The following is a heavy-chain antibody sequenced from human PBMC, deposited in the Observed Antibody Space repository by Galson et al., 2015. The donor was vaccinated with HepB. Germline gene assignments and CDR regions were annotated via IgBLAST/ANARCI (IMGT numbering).Heavy chain of an antibody. V-gene: IGHV3-23*01. CDR3: AKKEGGYDSYGDFSLGRNRDAFDI. J-gene: IGHJ3*02. D-gene: IGHD5-12*01. Sequence: SLRLSCAASGFTFSSYAMSWVRQAPGKGLEWVSAISGSGGSTYYADSVKGRFTISRDNSKNTLYLQMKSLRAEDTAVYYCAKKEGGYDSYGDFSLGRNRDAFDIWGQGTMVTVSS. CDR2: ISGSGGST. CDR1: GFTFSSYA.